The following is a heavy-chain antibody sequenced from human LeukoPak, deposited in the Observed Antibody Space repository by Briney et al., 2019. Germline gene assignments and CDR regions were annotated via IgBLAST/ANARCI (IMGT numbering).Heavy chain of an antibody. V-gene: IGHV1-69*13. CDR2: IIPIFGTA. D-gene: IGHD3-22*01. CDR1: GYTFPSYS. CDR3: ASLYYYDSSGYPRAFDI. J-gene: IGHJ3*02. Sequence: SVKVSCKASGYTFPSYSISWVRQAPGQGLEWMGGIIPIFGTANYAQKFQGRVTIIADESTSTAYMELSSLRSEDTAVYYCASLYYYDSSGYPRAFDIWGQGTMVTVSS.